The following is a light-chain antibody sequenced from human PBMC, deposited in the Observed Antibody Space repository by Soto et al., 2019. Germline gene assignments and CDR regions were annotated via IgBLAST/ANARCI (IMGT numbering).Light chain of an antibody. Sequence: QSVLTQPASVSGSPGQSITISCTGTSSDIGDYTHVSWYQQHPGKAPKLIIYEVSDRPSGVSNRFSGSKPGNTASLTISGLQTEDEADYYCCSYTSISTSAVFGGGTKVTVL. J-gene: IGLJ2*01. CDR3: CSYTSISTSAV. CDR2: EVS. V-gene: IGLV2-14*01. CDR1: SSDIGDYTH.